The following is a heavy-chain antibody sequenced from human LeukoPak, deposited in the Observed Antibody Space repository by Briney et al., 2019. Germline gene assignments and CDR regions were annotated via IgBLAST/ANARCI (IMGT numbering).Heavy chain of an antibody. D-gene: IGHD2-2*01. Sequence: GASVKVSCKASGYTFTGYYMHWVRQAPGQGLEWMGWINPNSGGTNYAQKFQGRVTMTRDPSISTAYMELSRLRSDATAVYYCARVDVVVPAAISWYFDLWGRGTLVTVSS. CDR2: INPNSGGT. J-gene: IGHJ2*01. CDR1: GYTFTGYY. V-gene: IGHV1-2*02. CDR3: ARVDVVVPAAISWYFDL.